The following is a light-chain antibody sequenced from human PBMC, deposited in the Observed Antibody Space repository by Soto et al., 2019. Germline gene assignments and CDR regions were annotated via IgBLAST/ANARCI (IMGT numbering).Light chain of an antibody. V-gene: IGKV3-20*01. Sequence: EIVLTHSPGTLSLSPGERATLSFRASQSVSSSYLAWYRQKPGQAPSLRIYGASSSATGIPDRVSASGSGTDFTLTISSLEPEEFAVYYCQQYGSSPCTFGQGTKLEIK. CDR2: GAS. J-gene: IGKJ2*02. CDR3: QQYGSSPCT. CDR1: QSVSSSY.